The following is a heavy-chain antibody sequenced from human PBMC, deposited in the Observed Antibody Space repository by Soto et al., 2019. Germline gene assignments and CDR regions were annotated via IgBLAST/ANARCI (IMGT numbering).Heavy chain of an antibody. CDR1: GGTFSSYA. Sequence: GASVKVSCKASGGTFSSYAISWVRQAPGQGLEWMGGIIPIFGTANYAQKFQGRVTITADESTSTAYMELSSLRSEDTAVYYCARVRRYGSGSYYIITPVFDYWGQGTRVTVAS. J-gene: IGHJ4*02. CDR3: ARVRRYGSGSYYIITPVFDY. V-gene: IGHV1-69*13. CDR2: IIPIFGTA. D-gene: IGHD3-10*01.